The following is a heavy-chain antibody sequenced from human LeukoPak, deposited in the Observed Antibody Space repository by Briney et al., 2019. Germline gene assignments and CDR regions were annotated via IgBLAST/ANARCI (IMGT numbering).Heavy chain of an antibody. V-gene: IGHV1-69*05. D-gene: IGHD5-18*01. CDR1: GGTFSSYA. Sequence: SVKVSCKASGGTFSSYAISWVRQAPGQGLEWMGGIIPIFGTANYAQKFQGRVTITTDESTSTAYMELSSLRSEDTAVYYCARRDVDTADYFDYWGQGTLVTVSS. CDR2: IIPIFGTA. J-gene: IGHJ4*02. CDR3: ARRDVDTADYFDY.